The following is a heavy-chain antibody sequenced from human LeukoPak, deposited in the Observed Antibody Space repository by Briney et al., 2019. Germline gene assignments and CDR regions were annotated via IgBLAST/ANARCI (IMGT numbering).Heavy chain of an antibody. V-gene: IGHV1-69*13. CDR1: GGTFISYA. CDR2: IIPIFGTA. D-gene: IGHD5-24*01. J-gene: IGHJ4*02. CDR3: ASQKWLQLYYFDY. Sequence: ASVKVSCKASGGTFISYAISWVRQAPGQGLEWMGGIIPIFGTATYAQKFQGRVTITADESTSTAYMDLSSLRSEDTAVYYCASQKWLQLYYFDYWGQGTLVTVSS.